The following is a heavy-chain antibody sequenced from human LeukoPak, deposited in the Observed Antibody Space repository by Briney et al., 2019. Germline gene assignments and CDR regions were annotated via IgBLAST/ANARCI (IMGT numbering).Heavy chain of an antibody. V-gene: IGHV3-21*01. CDR1: GFTFSSYS. Sequence: PGGSLILSCAASGFTFSSYSMNWVRQAPGKGLEWVSSIISSSSYIYYADSVKGRFTISRDNAKNSLYLQMNSLRAEDTAVYYCASLEGIAAAGTLGIDYWGQGTLVTVSS. J-gene: IGHJ4*02. CDR2: IISSSSYI. CDR3: ASLEGIAAAGTLGIDY. D-gene: IGHD6-13*01.